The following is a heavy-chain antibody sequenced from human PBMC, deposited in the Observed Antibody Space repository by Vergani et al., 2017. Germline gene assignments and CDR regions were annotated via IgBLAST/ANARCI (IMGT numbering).Heavy chain of an antibody. Sequence: VHLVESGGGVVQPGRSLRLSCVVSGFTFSSYSMNWVRQAPGKGLEWVSYISSSSSTIYYADSVKGRFTISRDNAKNSLYLQMNSLRAEDTAVYYCARDRREPSYYYYGMDVWGQGTTVTVSS. J-gene: IGHJ6*02. CDR3: ARDRREPSYYYYGMDV. D-gene: IGHD1-26*01. CDR1: GFTFSSYS. CDR2: ISSSSSTI. V-gene: IGHV3-48*01.